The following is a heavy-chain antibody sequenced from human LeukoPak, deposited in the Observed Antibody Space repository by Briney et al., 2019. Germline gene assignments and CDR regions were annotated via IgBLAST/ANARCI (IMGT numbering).Heavy chain of an antibody. CDR1: GGSISSYY. Sequence: TSETLSLTCTVSGGSISSYYWSWTRQPPGKGLEWIGYIYYSGSTNYNPSLKSRVTISVDTSKNQFSLKLSSVTAADTAVYYCARGFYSSSWHRYYYYYYMDVWGKGTTVTVSS. CDR2: IYYSGST. V-gene: IGHV4-59*01. J-gene: IGHJ6*03. CDR3: ARGFYSSSWHRYYYYYYMDV. D-gene: IGHD6-13*01.